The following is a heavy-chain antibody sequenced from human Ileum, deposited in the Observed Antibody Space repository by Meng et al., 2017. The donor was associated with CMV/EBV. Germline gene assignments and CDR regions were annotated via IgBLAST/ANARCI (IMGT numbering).Heavy chain of an antibody. CDR2: MTGGGDYT. J-gene: IGHJ3*02. CDR3: ARRSGGAFDI. CDR1: TFTLSSLD. D-gene: IGHD4-23*01. Sequence: LSCAVYTFTLSSLDMSWVRQAPGKGLEWVYTMTGGGDYTSYGDSVKGRFTISRDNSKNTLYLQMDSLRAEDTAVYYCARRSGGAFDIWGQGTMVTVSS. V-gene: IGHV3-23*01.